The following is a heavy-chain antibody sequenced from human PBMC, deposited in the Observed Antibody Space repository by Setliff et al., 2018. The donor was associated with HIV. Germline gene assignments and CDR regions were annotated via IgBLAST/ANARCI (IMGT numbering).Heavy chain of an antibody. CDR1: GFTFSSYA. D-gene: IGHD3-10*01. J-gene: IGHJ4*02. V-gene: IGHV3-30*04. Sequence: GGSLRLSCAASGFTFSSYAMHWVRQAPGKGLEWVAVISYDGINKYYADSVKGRFTISRDNAKNSLYLQMNSLRAEDTAVYYCARDRSYYGSGSSGTFDYWGQGTLVTVSS. CDR3: ARDRSYYGSGSSGTFDY. CDR2: ISYDGINK.